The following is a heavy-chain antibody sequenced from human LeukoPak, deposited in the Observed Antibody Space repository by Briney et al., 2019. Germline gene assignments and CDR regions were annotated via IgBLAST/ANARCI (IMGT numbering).Heavy chain of an antibody. Sequence: GRSLRLSCAASGFTFSSYAMHWVRQAPGKELEWVAVIWYDGNNKYYADSVKGRFTISRDNSKNTLYLQMNSLRAEDTAVYYCARANSGSKDTYYFDYWGQGTLVTVSS. CDR1: GFTFSSYA. CDR2: IWYDGNNK. J-gene: IGHJ4*02. V-gene: IGHV3-33*01. D-gene: IGHD3-10*01. CDR3: ARANSGSKDTYYFDY.